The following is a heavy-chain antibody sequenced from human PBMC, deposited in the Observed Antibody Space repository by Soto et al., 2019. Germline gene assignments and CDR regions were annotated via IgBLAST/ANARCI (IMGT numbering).Heavy chain of an antibody. Sequence: EVQLVESGGGLVQPGRSLRLSCAASGFTFDDYAMHWVRQAPGKGLEWVSGISWNSGSIGYADSVKGRFTISIDNATISVYVQMSRLRAADTALYYCAKDYGYCSSTSCYDDRYDYDGMAVWGQGSTVTVSS. J-gene: IGHJ6*02. V-gene: IGHV3-9*01. CDR1: GFTFDDYA. CDR3: AKDYGYCSSTSCYDDRYDYDGMAV. D-gene: IGHD2-2*01. CDR2: ISWNSGSI.